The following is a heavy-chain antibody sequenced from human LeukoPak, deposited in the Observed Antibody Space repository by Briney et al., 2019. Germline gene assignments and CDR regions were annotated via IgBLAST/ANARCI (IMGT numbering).Heavy chain of an antibody. J-gene: IGHJ4*02. V-gene: IGHV3-11*01. CDR3: AREGSSLTGVHY. D-gene: IGHD3-9*01. CDR2: ISSSGSAR. CDR1: GFTFSDYY. Sequence: GGSLRLSCVASGFTFSDYYMSWIRQAPGKGLEWVSYISSSGSARYYTDSVMGRFTISRDNAKNSLYLQMNSLRAEDTAVYYCAREGSSLTGVHYWGQGTLVTVSS.